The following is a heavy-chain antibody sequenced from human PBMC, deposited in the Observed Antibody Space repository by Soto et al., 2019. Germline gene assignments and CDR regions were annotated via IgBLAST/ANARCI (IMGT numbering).Heavy chain of an antibody. CDR3: ARVTYCAILTDFYY. J-gene: IGHJ4*02. V-gene: IGHV1-69*02. D-gene: IGHD3-9*01. Sequence: QVQLVQSGAEVKKPGSSVKVSCKASGGTSSSYTISWVRQAPGQGLEWMGRIIHILGIANYAQKFQGRVTIAAEKSTRTAYMELSSLRSEDTAVYYCARVTYCAILTDFYYWGQGTLVTVSS. CDR2: IIHILGIA. CDR1: GGTSSSYT.